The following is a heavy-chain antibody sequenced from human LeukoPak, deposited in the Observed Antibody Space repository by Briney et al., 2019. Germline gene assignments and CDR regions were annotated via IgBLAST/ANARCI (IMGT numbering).Heavy chain of an antibody. D-gene: IGHD6-13*01. J-gene: IGHJ6*03. V-gene: IGHV1-2*02. CDR1: GYTFTGYY. Sequence: GASVKVSCKASGYTFTGYYMHWVRQAPGQGLEWMGWINPNSGGTNYAQKFQGRVTMTRDTSISTAYMELSRLRSDDTAVYYCARGYNSSWYNYYYYMDVWGKGTTVTVSS. CDR3: ARGYNSSWYNYYYYMDV. CDR2: INPNSGGT.